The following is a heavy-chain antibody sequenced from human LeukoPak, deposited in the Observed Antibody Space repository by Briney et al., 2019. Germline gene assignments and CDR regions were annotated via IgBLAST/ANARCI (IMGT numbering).Heavy chain of an antibody. D-gene: IGHD3-9*01. CDR3: ARKGAYDILTGYYWDDAFDI. Sequence: GGSLRLSCAASGFTFSSYSMNWVRQAPGKGLEWVSSISSSSSYIYYADSVKGRFTISRDNAKNSLYLQMNSLRAEDTAVYYCARKGAYDILTGYYWDDAFDIWGQGTMVIVSS. V-gene: IGHV3-21*01. J-gene: IGHJ3*02. CDR1: GFTFSSYS. CDR2: ISSSSSYI.